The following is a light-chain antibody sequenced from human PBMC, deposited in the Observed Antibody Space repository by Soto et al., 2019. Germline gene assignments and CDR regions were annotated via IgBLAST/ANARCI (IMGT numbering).Light chain of an antibody. Sequence: DIQMTQSPSSLSASVGDRVTITCRASQSISSYLNWYQQKPGKAPKLLIYAASSLQSGVPSRFGASGSGTEFTLTISSLQPEDFATYYCQQFNSYPLTFGGGTKVDIK. CDR3: QQFNSYPLT. J-gene: IGKJ4*01. V-gene: IGKV1-9*01. CDR1: QSISSY. CDR2: AAS.